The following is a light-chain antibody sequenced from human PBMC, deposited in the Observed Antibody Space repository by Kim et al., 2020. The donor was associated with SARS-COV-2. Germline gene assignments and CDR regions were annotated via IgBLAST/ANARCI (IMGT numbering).Light chain of an antibody. V-gene: IGKV3-20*01. J-gene: IGKJ5*01. CDR2: GTS. CDR1: QSIATSY. CDR3: QQYGSLPFN. Sequence: EIVLTQSPATLSLSPGQSATLSCRTSQSIATSYLAWYQQKPGQPPKVLIYGTSRRATGTPDRFSGTGSGTDFTLTISRLEPEDVAVYFCQQYGSLPFNFGHGTRLEIK.